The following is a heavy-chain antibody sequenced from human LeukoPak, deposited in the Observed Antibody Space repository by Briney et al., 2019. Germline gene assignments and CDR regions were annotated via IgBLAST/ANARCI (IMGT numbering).Heavy chain of an antibody. J-gene: IGHJ4*02. Sequence: SETVSLTCTVSGGSISSYYWSWIRQPPGKGLEGIGYIFYSGSTNYNPSLTSRVTISVDTSKNQFSLKLSSVTAADTAVYYYARAEVLPDYYAISGGFDYWGQGTLVTVSS. CDR3: ARAEVLPDYYAISGGFDY. D-gene: IGHD3-10*01. CDR1: GGSISSYY. V-gene: IGHV4-59*01. CDR2: IFYSGST.